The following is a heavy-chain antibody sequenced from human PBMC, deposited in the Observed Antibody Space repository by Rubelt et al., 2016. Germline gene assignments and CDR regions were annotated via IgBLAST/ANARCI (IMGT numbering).Heavy chain of an antibody. CDR2: IYYSGST. Sequence: GKGLEWIGSIYYSGSTYYNPSLKSRVTISVDTSKNQFSLKLSSVTAADTAVYYCARGRSLFKAVADYWGQGTLVTVSS. J-gene: IGHJ4*02. V-gene: IGHV4-31*02. CDR3: ARGRSLFKAVADY. D-gene: IGHD6-19*01.